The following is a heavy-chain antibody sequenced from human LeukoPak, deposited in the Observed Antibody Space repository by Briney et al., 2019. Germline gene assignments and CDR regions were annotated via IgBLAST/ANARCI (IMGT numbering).Heavy chain of an antibody. V-gene: IGHV3-53*01. Sequence: SGGSLRLSCAASGFTVSNNYMTWVRQAPGKGLEWVSLIYSSGTTFYTDSVKGRFTISRDSSKNTLYLQMNNLKAEDTAVYYCTTSPAVASWGQGTLVTVSS. CDR1: GFTVSNNY. CDR2: IYSSGTT. J-gene: IGHJ5*02. D-gene: IGHD4-23*01. CDR3: TTSPAVAS.